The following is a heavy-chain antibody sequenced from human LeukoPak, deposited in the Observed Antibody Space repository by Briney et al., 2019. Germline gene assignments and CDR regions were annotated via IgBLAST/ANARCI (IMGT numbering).Heavy chain of an antibody. V-gene: IGHV3-7*01. CDR2: IKEDGTEK. D-gene: IGHD3-10*01. J-gene: IGHJ4*02. CDR3: ARLLAYGSGAEAFDY. CDR1: GFTFSSYW. Sequence: GGSLRLSCAAPGFTFSSYWMSWIRQAPGKGLEWVANIKEDGTEKYYVDSVKGRFTISRDNAKISLYLQMNSLRAEDTAVYYCARLLAYGSGAEAFDYWGQGALVTVSS.